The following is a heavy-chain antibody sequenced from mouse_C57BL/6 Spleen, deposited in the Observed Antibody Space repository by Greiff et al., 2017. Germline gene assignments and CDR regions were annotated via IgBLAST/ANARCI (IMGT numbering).Heavy chain of an antibody. CDR3: AKDYRNAWFAY. CDR1: GYPFTDYN. V-gene: IGHV1-22*01. Sequence: EVQLQQSGPELVKPGASVKMSCKASGYPFTDYNMHWVKQSHGKSLEWIGYINPNNGGNSYNQKFKGKATLTVNKSSSTAYMELRSLTSEDAAGYDGAKDYRNAWFAYWGQGTLVTVSA. D-gene: IGHD2-14*01. CDR2: INPNNGGN. J-gene: IGHJ3*01.